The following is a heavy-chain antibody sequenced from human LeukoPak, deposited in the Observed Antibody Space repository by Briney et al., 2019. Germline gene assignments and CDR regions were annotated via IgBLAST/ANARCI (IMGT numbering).Heavy chain of an antibody. D-gene: IGHD3-10*01. CDR3: ARDGQPSHLLWFGELLAWFDP. J-gene: IGHJ5*02. CDR2: IYSGGST. CDR1: GFTVSSNY. Sequence: GGSLRLSCAASGFTVSSNYMSWVRQAPGKGLEWVSVIYSGGSTYYADSVKGRFTISRDNSKNTLYLQMNSLRAEDTAVYYCARDGQPSHLLWFGELLAWFDPWGQGTLVTVSS. V-gene: IGHV3-66*01.